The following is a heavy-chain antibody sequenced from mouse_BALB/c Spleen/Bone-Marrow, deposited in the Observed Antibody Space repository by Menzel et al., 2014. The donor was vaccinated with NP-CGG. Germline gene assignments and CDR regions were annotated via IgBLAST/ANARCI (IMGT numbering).Heavy chain of an antibody. V-gene: IGHV5-17*02. CDR1: GFTFSSFG. D-gene: IGHD1-1*01. Sequence: VQLKESGGGLVQPGGSRKLSCAASGFTFSSFGMHWVRQAPEKGLEWVAYISSGSSTIYYADTVMGRFTISRDNPKNTLFLQMTRLRSEDTAMYYCARSGSSSGCFDYWGQGTTLTVSS. CDR3: ARSGSSSGCFDY. CDR2: ISSGSSTI. J-gene: IGHJ2*01.